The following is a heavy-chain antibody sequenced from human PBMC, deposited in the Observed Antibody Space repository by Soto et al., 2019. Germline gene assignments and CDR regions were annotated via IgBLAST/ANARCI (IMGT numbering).Heavy chain of an antibody. V-gene: IGHV4-39*01. CDR2: IYYSGST. J-gene: IGHJ4*02. Sequence: SETLSLTCTVSGVSISSSSYYWGWIRQPPGKGLEWIGSIYYSGSTYYNPSLKSRVTISVDTSKNQFSLKLSSVTAADTAVYYCARGEGDYYDSSGPNYWGQGTLVTVSS. CDR3: ARGEGDYYDSSGPNY. D-gene: IGHD3-22*01. CDR1: GVSISSSSYY.